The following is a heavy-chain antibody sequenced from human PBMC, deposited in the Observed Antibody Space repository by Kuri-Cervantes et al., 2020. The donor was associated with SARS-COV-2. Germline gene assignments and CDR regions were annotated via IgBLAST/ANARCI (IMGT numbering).Heavy chain of an antibody. CDR1: GYSISSGYY. V-gene: IGHV4-38-2*01. J-gene: IGHJ4*02. D-gene: IGHD3-16*01. CDR2: INHSGST. Sequence: SETLSLTCAVSGYSISSGYYWGWIRQPPGKGLEWIGEINHSGSTNYNPSLKSRVTISVDTSKNQFSLKLSSVTAADTAVYYCARKGWGGYFDYWGQGTLVTVSS. CDR3: ARKGWGGYFDY.